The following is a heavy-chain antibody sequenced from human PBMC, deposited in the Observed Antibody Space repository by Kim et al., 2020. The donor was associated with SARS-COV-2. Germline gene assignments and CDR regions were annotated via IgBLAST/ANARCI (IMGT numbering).Heavy chain of an antibody. CDR2: NSGSGGST. Sequence: GGSLRLSCAASGFTFSSYAMSWVRQAPGKGLEWVSANSGSGGSTYYADSVKGRFTISRDNSKNTLYLQMNSLRAEDTAVYYCAKVMSRSMIVVVKYFDYWGQGTLVTVSS. D-gene: IGHD3-22*01. CDR1: GFTFSSYA. J-gene: IGHJ4*02. CDR3: AKVMSRSMIVVVKYFDY. V-gene: IGHV3-23*01.